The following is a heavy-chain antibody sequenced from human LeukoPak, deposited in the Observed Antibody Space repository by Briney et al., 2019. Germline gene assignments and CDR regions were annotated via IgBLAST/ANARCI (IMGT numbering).Heavy chain of an antibody. Sequence: PGGSLRLSCAASGFTVSSNYMSWVRQAPGRGLEWVSVIYSGGSTYYADSVKGRFTISIDNSKNTLFLQMNRLRAGDTAVYYCARGTVTMVDYWGQGTLVTVSS. J-gene: IGHJ4*02. CDR2: IYSGGST. D-gene: IGHD3-10*01. V-gene: IGHV3-66*01. CDR3: ARGTVTMVDY. CDR1: GFTVSSNY.